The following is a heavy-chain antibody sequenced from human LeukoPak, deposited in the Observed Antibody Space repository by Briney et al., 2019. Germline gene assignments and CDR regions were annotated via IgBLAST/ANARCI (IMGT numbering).Heavy chain of an antibody. Sequence: PSQTLSLTCTVSGGSISSGGYYWSWIRQHPGKGLEWIGYIYYSGSTNYNPSLKSRVTISVDTSKNQFSLKLSSVTAADTAVYYCARTAEVYSSGWRPSNYFDYWGQGTLVTVSS. CDR3: ARTAEVYSSGWRPSNYFDY. CDR2: IYYSGST. J-gene: IGHJ4*02. CDR1: GGSISSGGYY. V-gene: IGHV4-31*03. D-gene: IGHD6-19*01.